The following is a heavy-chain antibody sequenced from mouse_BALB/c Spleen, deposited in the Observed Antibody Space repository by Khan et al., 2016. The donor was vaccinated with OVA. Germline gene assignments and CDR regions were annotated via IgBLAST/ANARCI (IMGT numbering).Heavy chain of an antibody. J-gene: IGHJ2*01. Sequence: VQLQQSGPELVRPGDSVKISCKASGYSFTGYFMNWVMQSHGKSLEWIGRINPHIGETFYNQKFKDKATMTVDESSNTSHMELRSLASEDSAVYYCTRIYRSDFDYWGQGTTLTVSS. CDR1: GYSFTGYF. CDR2: INPHIGET. V-gene: IGHV1-20*01. D-gene: IGHD1-1*01. CDR3: TRIYRSDFDY.